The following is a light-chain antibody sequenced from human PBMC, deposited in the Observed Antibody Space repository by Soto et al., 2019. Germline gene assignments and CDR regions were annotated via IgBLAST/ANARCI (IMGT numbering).Light chain of an antibody. Sequence: DIQMTQSPSSVSASVGDRVTITCRASQGISSRLAWYQQKPGKAPNLLIYAASRLQSGVPSRFSGTGSGTDFTLTISSLQPEDFAIYHCQQADSFPLTFGGGTKVEVK. CDR2: AAS. CDR3: QQADSFPLT. CDR1: QGISSR. J-gene: IGKJ4*01. V-gene: IGKV1-12*01.